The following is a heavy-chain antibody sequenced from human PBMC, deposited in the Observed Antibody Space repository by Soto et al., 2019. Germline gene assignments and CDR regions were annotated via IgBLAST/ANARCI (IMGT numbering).Heavy chain of an antibody. J-gene: IGHJ6*02. Sequence: QVQLVESGGGVVQPGRSLRLSCAASGFTFSSYAMHWVRQAPGKGLEWVAVISYDGSNKYYADSVKGRFTISRDNSKNTLYLQMNSLRAEDTAVYYCARGNGKDVWGQGTTVTVSS. V-gene: IGHV3-30-3*01. CDR3: ARGNGKDV. CDR1: GFTFSSYA. CDR2: ISYDGSNK.